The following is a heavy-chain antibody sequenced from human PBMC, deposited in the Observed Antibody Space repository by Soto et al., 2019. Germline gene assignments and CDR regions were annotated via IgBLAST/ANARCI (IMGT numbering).Heavy chain of an antibody. Sequence: HPGGSLRLSCAASGFTFSSYAMHWVRQAPGKGLEWVAVISYDGSNKYYADSVKGRFTISRDNSKNTLYLQMNSLRAEDTAVYYCAREPMTTVTTYYYYYGMDVWGQGTTVTVSS. CDR1: GFTFSSYA. CDR3: AREPMTTVTTYYYYYGMDV. V-gene: IGHV3-30-3*01. D-gene: IGHD4-4*01. CDR2: ISYDGSNK. J-gene: IGHJ6*02.